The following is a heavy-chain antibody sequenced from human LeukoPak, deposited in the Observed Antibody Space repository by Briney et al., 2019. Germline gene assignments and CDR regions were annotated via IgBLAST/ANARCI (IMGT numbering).Heavy chain of an antibody. CDR1: GYTFTGYY. D-gene: IGHD3-22*01. CDR3: ARVRISYYDSSGPLDY. CDR2: INPNSGGT. Sequence: ASVKVSCKASGYTFTGYYMHCVRQAPGQGLEWMVWINPNSGGTNYAQKFQGSVTMTRDTSISTAYMELSRLRSDDTAVYYCARVRISYYDSSGPLDYWGQGTLVTVSS. J-gene: IGHJ4*02. V-gene: IGHV1-2*02.